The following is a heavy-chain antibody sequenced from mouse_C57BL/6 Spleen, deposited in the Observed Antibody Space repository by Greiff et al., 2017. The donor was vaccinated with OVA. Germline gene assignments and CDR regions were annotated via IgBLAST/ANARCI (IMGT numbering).Heavy chain of an antibody. Sequence: VQLQQPGAELVKPGASVKLSCKASGYTFTSYWMQWVKQRPGQGLEWIGDIYPSDSYSNYNQKFKGKATLTVDTSTSTAYMQLSSLTSEDSAVYYCAKRGNNYFDYWGQGTTLTVSS. J-gene: IGHJ2*01. D-gene: IGHD2-1*01. CDR2: IYPSDSYS. CDR3: AKRGNNYFDY. V-gene: IGHV1-50*01. CDR1: GYTFTSYW.